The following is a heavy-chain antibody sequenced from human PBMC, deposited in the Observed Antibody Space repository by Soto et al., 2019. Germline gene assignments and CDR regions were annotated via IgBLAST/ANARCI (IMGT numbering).Heavy chain of an antibody. CDR2: IYHSGST. CDR3: DRAGYSSGQADAFDM. D-gene: IGHD3-22*01. Sequence: QLQLQESGSRLVKPSQTLSLTCAVSGGSISSGGYSWSWIRQPPGKGLEWIGYIYHSGSTYYNPSLKSRVTISVDRSKSQFSLKLSSVTAAATAVYYCDRAGYSSGQADAFDMCGQGTMVTVSS. CDR1: GGSISSGGYS. V-gene: IGHV4-30-2*01. J-gene: IGHJ3*02.